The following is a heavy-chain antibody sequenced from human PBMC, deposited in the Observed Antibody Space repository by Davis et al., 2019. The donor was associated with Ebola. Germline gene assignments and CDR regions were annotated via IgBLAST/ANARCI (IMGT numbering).Heavy chain of an antibody. Sequence: HTGGSLRLSCAASGFTFSSYWMHWVRQTPGKGLVWVSRIKSDGSITTYADSVKGRFTISRDNAKNTLYLQMNSLRAEDTAVYYCARSSMAVAARDCYYGMDVWGKGTTVTVSS. CDR1: GFTFSSYW. D-gene: IGHD6-19*01. J-gene: IGHJ6*04. CDR2: IKSDGSIT. V-gene: IGHV3-74*01. CDR3: ARSSMAVAARDCYYGMDV.